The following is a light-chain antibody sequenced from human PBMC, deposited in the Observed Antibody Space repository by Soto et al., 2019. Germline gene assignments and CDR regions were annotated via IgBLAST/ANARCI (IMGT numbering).Light chain of an antibody. V-gene: IGLV2-14*01. Sequence: QSVLTQPASVSGSPGQSITISCTGTSSDVGGYNYVSWYQQHPGKAPKLMIYAVSNRPSGVSNRFSGSKSGNTASLTISGLQAADEADYYCSSFTSSSTLVFGGGTKVTVL. CDR2: AVS. CDR3: SSFTSSSTLV. CDR1: SSDVGGYNY. J-gene: IGLJ2*01.